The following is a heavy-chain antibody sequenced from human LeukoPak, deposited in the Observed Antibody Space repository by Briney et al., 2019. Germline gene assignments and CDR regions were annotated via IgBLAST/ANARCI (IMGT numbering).Heavy chain of an antibody. J-gene: IGHJ5*02. CDR2: ICYSGST. V-gene: IGHV4-39*01. CDR1: GGSIISYY. CDR3: ARRFLTIDNWFDP. Sequence: SETLSLTCTVSGGSIISYYWGWIRQPPGKGLDWIGSICYSGSTYYNPSLKSRVTISVDTSKNQFSLKLSSVTAADTAVYYCARRFLTIDNWFDPWGQGTLVTVSS. D-gene: IGHD3-3*01.